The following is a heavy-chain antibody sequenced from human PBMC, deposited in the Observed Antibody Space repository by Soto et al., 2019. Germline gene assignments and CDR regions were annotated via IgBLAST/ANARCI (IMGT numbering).Heavy chain of an antibody. V-gene: IGHV3-23*01. Sequence: EVQLLESRGGLVQPGGSLRLSCAASGFTFDSYALTWVRQAPGKVLEWVSSISGSGVTTNYADSVKGRFTISRDNSKNTLYLQMHSVRAEDTAVFYCTKALLRWLGELTPTYYYYYAMDVWGQGTTVTVSS. CDR2: ISGSGVTT. D-gene: IGHD3-10*01. J-gene: IGHJ6*02. CDR1: GFTFDSYA. CDR3: TKALLRWLGELTPTYYYYYAMDV.